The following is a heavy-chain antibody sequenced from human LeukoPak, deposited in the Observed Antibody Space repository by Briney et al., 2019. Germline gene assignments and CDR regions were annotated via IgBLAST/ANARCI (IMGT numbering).Heavy chain of an antibody. J-gene: IGHJ5*02. D-gene: IGHD2-2*01. CDR3: ARGGKLEPTAMPT. CDR1: GLTFRTYW. CDR2: INPDGSST. Sequence: GGSLRLSCVASGLTFRTYWMHWVRQVPGKGPVWLSRINPDGSSTTYADSVKGRFTISRDNAKNMLYLQINSLRVEDTAIYYCARGGKLEPTAMPTWGQGSLVVVSS. V-gene: IGHV3-74*01.